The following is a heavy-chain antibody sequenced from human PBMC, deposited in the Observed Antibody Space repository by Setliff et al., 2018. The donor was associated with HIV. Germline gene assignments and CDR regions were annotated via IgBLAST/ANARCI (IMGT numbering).Heavy chain of an antibody. V-gene: IGHV1-69*13. J-gene: IGHJ6*03. D-gene: IGHD4-4*01. CDR1: GGTFSSYA. CDR3: AKDGPTVIEGSYMDV. Sequence: SVKVSCKASGGTFSSYAFSWVRQAPGQGLEWMGGIIPLFGSANYAQKFQGRVTITADESTSTVYMEVSGLRFEDTAVYFCAKDGPTVIEGSYMDVWGKGTTVTVSS. CDR2: IIPLFGSA.